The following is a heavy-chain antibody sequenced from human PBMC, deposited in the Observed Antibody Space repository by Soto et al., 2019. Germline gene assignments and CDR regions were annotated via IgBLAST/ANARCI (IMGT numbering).Heavy chain of an antibody. V-gene: IGHV1-2*02. Sequence: QVHLVQSGAEVKKPGASVKVSCKASGYSFTDFYMHWVRQAPGQGLEWLGWINPNTGDTDYAQIFQGRVCLTRDTSTSTAYMEMTRLTSDDTAVYYCAKDPPRGVQLVVGDFWGQGTLVTVSS. CDR2: INPNTGDT. CDR1: GYSFTDFY. CDR3: AKDPPRGVQLVVGDF. D-gene: IGHD3-10*01. J-gene: IGHJ4*02.